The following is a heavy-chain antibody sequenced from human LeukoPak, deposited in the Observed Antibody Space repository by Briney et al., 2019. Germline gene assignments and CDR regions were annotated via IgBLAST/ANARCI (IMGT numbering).Heavy chain of an antibody. J-gene: IGHJ3*02. CDR3: ARFIGSYYVEFAFDI. CDR2: IYYSGST. CDR1: VGSISSYY. V-gene: IGHV4-59*01. D-gene: IGHD1-26*01. Sequence: PSETLSLTCTVSVGSISSYYWSWIRQPPGKGLEWIGYIYYSGSTNYNPSLKSRVTISVDTSKNQFSLKLSSVAAANTAVYYCARFIGSYYVEFAFDIWGQGTMVTVSS.